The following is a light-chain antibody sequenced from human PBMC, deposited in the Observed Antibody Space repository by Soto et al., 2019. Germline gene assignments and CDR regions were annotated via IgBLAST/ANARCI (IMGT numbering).Light chain of an antibody. J-gene: IGKJ4*01. V-gene: IGKV1-27*01. CDR3: QQYNGAPRT. CDR1: QGISNY. Sequence: DIEMTQSPSALSASVGDRATINCRASQGISNYFAWYQQKPGKDPTLLIYAASTLQSGVPSRFSGSGSGTDFTLTISSLQPEDVATYYCQQYNGAPRTFGGGTKVEIK. CDR2: AAS.